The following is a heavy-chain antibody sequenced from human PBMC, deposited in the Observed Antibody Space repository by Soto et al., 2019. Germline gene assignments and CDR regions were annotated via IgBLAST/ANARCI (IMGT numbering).Heavy chain of an antibody. V-gene: IGHV1-18*01. J-gene: IGHJ6*02. D-gene: IGHD5-18*01. CDR2: ISAYNGNT. CDR1: GYTFTSYG. CDR3: ARERGPVDTAMVTGLYYYYYYGMDV. Sequence: ASVKVSCKASGYTFTSYGISWLRQAPGQGLEWMGWISAYNGNTNYAQKLQGRVTMTTDTSTSTAYMELRSRRSDDTAVYYCARERGPVDTAMVTGLYYYYYYGMDVWGQGTTVTVSS.